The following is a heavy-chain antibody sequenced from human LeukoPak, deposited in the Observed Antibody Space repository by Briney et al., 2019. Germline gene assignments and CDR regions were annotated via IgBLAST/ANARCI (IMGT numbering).Heavy chain of an antibody. V-gene: IGHV4-30-4*08. D-gene: IGHD2-15*01. Sequence: SQTLSLTCTVSGGSISSSDYYWSWIRQYPGKGLEWVGYVHHSGSASYNPSLKSRVTTSVDTSKNQFSLKLNSVTAADTAVYYCARTLTSGQFDYWGQGILVTVSS. J-gene: IGHJ4*02. CDR1: GGSISSSDYY. CDR3: ARTLTSGQFDY. CDR2: VHHSGSA.